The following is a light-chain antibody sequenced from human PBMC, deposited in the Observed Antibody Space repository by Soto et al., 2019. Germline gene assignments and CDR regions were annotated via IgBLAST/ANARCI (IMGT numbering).Light chain of an antibody. Sequence: EIVLTQSPGTLSLSPGERATLACRTSQTINSNYLAWYQQKVGQAPRLLIHGASSRATGIPDRFSGSGSGTDFTLTISKLEPEDFAVYYCQPYGVSPRFTFGTGTKV. CDR1: QTINSNY. CDR3: QPYGVSPRFT. CDR2: GAS. J-gene: IGKJ3*01. V-gene: IGKV3-20*01.